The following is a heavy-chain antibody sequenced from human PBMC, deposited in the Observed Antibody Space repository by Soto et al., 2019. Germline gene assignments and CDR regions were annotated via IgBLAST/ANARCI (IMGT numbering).Heavy chain of an antibody. CDR1: GFTFSSYG. J-gene: IGHJ5*02. CDR2: ISYDGSNK. CDR3: AKDDGVAANWFDP. D-gene: IGHD6-13*01. Sequence: LRVSCAASGFTFSSYGMHWVRQAPGKGLEWVAVISYDGSNKYYADSVKGRFTISRDNSKNTLYLQMNSLRAEDTAVYYCAKDDGVAANWFDPWGQGTLVTVSS. V-gene: IGHV3-30*18.